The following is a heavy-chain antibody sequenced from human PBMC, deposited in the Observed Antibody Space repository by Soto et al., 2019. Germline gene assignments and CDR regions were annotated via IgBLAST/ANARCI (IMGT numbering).Heavy chain of an antibody. CDR1: GFTFSNYW. D-gene: IGHD6-19*01. V-gene: IGHV3-74*01. J-gene: IGHJ3*02. CDR2: INSDGSST. Sequence: GGSLRLSCAASGFTFSNYWMHWVRQAPGKGLVWVSRINSDGSSTSYADSVKGRFTISRDNAKNTLYVQVNSLRAEDTAVYYCARMISGWYWAFDIWGQGTMVTVSS. CDR3: ARMISGWYWAFDI.